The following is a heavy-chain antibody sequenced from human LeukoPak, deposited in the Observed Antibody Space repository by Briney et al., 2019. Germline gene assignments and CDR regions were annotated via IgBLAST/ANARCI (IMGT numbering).Heavy chain of an antibody. V-gene: IGHV3-7*01. Sequence: GGSLRLSCAASGFTFDDYVMHWVRQAPGKGPEWVANINEDGSLKNYVDSVEGRFTVSRDNTKNALDLQMNSLRLEDTAVYYCARDWAPVSMKAVPFDCWGQGTLVTVSS. J-gene: IGHJ4*02. CDR1: GFTFDDYV. D-gene: IGHD2/OR15-2a*01. CDR2: INEDGSLK. CDR3: ARDWAPVSMKAVPFDC.